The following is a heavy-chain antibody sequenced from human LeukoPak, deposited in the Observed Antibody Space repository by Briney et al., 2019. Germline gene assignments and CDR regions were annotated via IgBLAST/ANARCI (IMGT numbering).Heavy chain of an antibody. D-gene: IGHD3-22*01. CDR2: ISYDGSNK. Sequence: GGSLRLSYAASGFTFSSYAMHWVRQAPGKGLEWVAVISYDGSNKYYAVSVKGRFTISRDNSKNTLYLQMNSLRAEDTAVYYCARDYYDSSGYPDYWGQGTLVTVSS. V-gene: IGHV3-30-3*01. CDR1: GFTFSSYA. CDR3: ARDYYDSSGYPDY. J-gene: IGHJ4*02.